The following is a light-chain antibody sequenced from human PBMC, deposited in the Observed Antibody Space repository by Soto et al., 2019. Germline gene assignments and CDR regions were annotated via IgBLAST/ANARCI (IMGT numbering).Light chain of an antibody. J-gene: IGLJ2*01. V-gene: IGLV2-14*01. CDR1: SSNVGGYNY. CDR3: TSRTSLSSVV. Sequence: QSVLTQPASVSGTPGQSITISCTGTSSNVGGYNYVSWYQQHPAKAPKLIIYEVTRRPSVVYRRFYGTWSGNTASLTISGRPAEDEAYYYCTSRTSLSSVVFGGGTKLTVL. CDR2: EVT.